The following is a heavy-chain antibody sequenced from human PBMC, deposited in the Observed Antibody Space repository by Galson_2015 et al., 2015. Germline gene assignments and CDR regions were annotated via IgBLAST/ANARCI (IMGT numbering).Heavy chain of an antibody. Sequence: PLRLCCAASGFTFSSYAMTWVRHSPGKGLQWVSAISASGGTTYYADSVKGRFTISRDNSKNTLYLQIISLRAEDTAVYYCAKDQIYEVTVNGIDYWGQGTLVTVSS. CDR2: ISASGGTT. CDR1: GFTFSSYA. D-gene: IGHD2-21*02. V-gene: IGHV3-23*01. CDR3: AKDQIYEVTVNGIDY. J-gene: IGHJ4*02.